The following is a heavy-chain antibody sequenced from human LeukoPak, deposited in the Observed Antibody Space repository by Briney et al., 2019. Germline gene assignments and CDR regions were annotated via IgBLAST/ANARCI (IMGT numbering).Heavy chain of an antibody. CDR3: AKVRGSDAVDL. Sequence: SVKVSFKSSGGTISTHAINWVRQAPGQGLEWMGRIIPILSQTNYALKFRGRFTMTADESTNTAYMELSSLKSEDTAVYFCAKVRGSDAVDLWGQGTMVTVSS. V-gene: IGHV1-69*11. CDR1: GGTISTHA. J-gene: IGHJ3*01. CDR2: IIPILSQT. D-gene: IGHD3-10*01.